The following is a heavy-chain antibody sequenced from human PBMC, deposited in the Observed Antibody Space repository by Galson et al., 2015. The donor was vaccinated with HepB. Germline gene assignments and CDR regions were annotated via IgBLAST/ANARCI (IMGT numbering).Heavy chain of an antibody. Sequence: SVKVSCKASGGTFSSYTISWVRQAPGQGLEWMGRIIPILGIANYAQKFQGRVTITADESTSTAYMELSSLRSEDTAVYYCARAGDHDYRGAIDPWGQGTLVTVSS. CDR1: GGTFSSYT. D-gene: IGHD4-11*01. V-gene: IGHV1-69*02. J-gene: IGHJ5*02. CDR3: ARAGDHDYRGAIDP. CDR2: IIPILGIA.